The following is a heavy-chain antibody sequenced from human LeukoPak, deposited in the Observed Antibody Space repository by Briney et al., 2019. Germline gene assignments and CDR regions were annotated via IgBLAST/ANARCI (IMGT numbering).Heavy chain of an antibody. J-gene: IGHJ6*04. V-gene: IGHV4-59*01. D-gene: IGHD3-3*01. Sequence: SQTLSLTCTVSGGSISSYYWSWIRQPPGKGLEWIGYIYYSGSTNYNPSLKSRVTISVDTSKNQFSLKLSSVTAADTAVYYCARGTSYDFWSGGMDVRGKGTTVTVSS. CDR1: GGSISSYY. CDR3: ARGTSYDFWSGGMDV. CDR2: IYYSGST.